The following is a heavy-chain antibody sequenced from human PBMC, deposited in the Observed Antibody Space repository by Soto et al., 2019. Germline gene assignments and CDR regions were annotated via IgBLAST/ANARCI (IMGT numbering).Heavy chain of an antibody. Sequence: QVQLVQSGAEVKKPGSSVKVSCKASGGTFSSYTISWVRQAPGQGLEWMGRIIPILGMTNYAQKFQGRVTSTADRSTSTAYMEVSSLRAEDTAVYYCARDDSSSLMDVWGKGTTVTVSS. J-gene: IGHJ6*03. D-gene: IGHD6-6*01. V-gene: IGHV1-69*08. CDR2: IIPILGMT. CDR3: ARDDSSSLMDV. CDR1: GGTFSSYT.